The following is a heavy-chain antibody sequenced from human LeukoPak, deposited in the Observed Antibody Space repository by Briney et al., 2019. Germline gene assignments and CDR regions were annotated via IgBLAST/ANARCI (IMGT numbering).Heavy chain of an antibody. V-gene: IGHV3-21*01. CDR2: ISSSSYI. D-gene: IGHD4-17*01. J-gene: IGHJ4*02. CDR3: ARVDDYGDYGHFDY. Sequence: GGSLRLSCAASGFTFSSYSMNWVRQAPGKGLEWVSSISSSSYIYYADSVKGRFTISRDNAKNSLYLQMNSLRAEDTAVYYCARVDDYGDYGHFDYWGQGTLVTVSS. CDR1: GFTFSSYS.